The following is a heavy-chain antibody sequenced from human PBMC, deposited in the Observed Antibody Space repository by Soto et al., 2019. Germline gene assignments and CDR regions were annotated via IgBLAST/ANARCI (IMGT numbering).Heavy chain of an antibody. V-gene: IGHV3-33*01. Sequence: QVQLVESGGGVVQPGRSRRLSCAASGFSFSSYGMHWVRQAPGKGLEWVAVIWYDGSNKYYGDSVKGRFTISRDNSKNTLYLQMNSLRAEDTAVYYCARSPPGVAGRYYFDYWGQGTLITVSS. CDR2: IWYDGSNK. D-gene: IGHD6-6*01. J-gene: IGHJ4*02. CDR3: ARSPPGVAGRYYFDY. CDR1: GFSFSSYG.